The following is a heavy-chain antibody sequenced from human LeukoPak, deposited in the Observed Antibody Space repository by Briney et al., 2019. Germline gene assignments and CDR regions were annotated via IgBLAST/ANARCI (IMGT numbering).Heavy chain of an antibody. CDR2: LYYSGST. D-gene: IGHD3-9*01. CDR3: TQKAAYEILTGYNSYYFDY. V-gene: IGHV4-59*01. CDR1: GGSISSYY. Sequence: SATLSLTCTVSGGSISSYYWSWIRPPPGKGLEEIRYLYYSGSTNYNPSLKSRVTISVDTSKNQFSLKLSSVTAADTAVYFFTQKAAYEILTGYNSYYFDYWGQGTLVTVSS. J-gene: IGHJ4*02.